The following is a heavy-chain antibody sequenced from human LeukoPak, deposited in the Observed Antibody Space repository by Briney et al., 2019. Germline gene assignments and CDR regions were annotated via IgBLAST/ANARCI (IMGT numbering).Heavy chain of an antibody. Sequence: PGGSLRLSCAASGFTFSNYDMNWVRQAPGKGLEWVSAISGGGSSTYYADSVKGRFTISRDNSKNTLYLQMHSLRAEDTAVYYCAKXGSAYTIGDTFDYWGQGTLVTVSS. J-gene: IGHJ4*02. CDR1: GFTFSNYD. D-gene: IGHD3-10*01. V-gene: IGHV3-23*01. CDR3: AKXGSAYTIGDTFDY. CDR2: ISGGGSST.